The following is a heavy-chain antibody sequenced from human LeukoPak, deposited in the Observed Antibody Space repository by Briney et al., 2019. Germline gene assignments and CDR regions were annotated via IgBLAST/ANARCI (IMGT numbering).Heavy chain of an antibody. V-gene: IGHV4-30-2*01. CDR1: GGSISSGGYS. CDR3: ARGQTAMGPYFDY. J-gene: IGHJ4*02. Sequence: SETLSLTCAVSGGSISSGGYSWSWIRQPPGKGLEWIGYIYHSGSTCYNPSLKSRVTISVDRSKNQFSLKLSSVTAADTAVYYCARGQTAMGPYFDYWGQGTLVTVSS. D-gene: IGHD5-18*01. CDR2: IYHSGST.